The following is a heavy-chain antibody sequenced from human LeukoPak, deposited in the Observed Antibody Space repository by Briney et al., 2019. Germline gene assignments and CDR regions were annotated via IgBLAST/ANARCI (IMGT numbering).Heavy chain of an antibody. D-gene: IGHD2-21*02. CDR3: AREMWCSSGDCYLNVFDF. CDR1: GYTFKTYG. CDR2: ISPASGRT. J-gene: IGHJ3*01. Sequence: ASVKVSCKASGYTFKTYGIIWVRQAPGQGLECMGYISPASGRTTYAQSLQGRVTLTTDTPTTTAHMELRSLRSDDTAVYYCAREMWCSSGDCYLNVFDFWGQGTLVTVSP. V-gene: IGHV1-18*01.